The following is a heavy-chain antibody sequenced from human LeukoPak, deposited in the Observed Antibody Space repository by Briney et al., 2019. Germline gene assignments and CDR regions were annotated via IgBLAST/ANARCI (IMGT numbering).Heavy chain of an antibody. CDR1: GFTVSSYA. V-gene: IGHV3-30-3*01. J-gene: IGHJ4*02. Sequence: PGGSLRLSCAASGFTVSSYAMHWVRQAPGKGLEWVAVISYDGSNKYYADSVKGRFTISRDNSKNTLYLQMNSLRAEDTAVYYCARTWWDTRKYYFDYWGQGTLVTVSS. CDR2: ISYDGSNK. D-gene: IGHD2-8*02. CDR3: ARTWWDTRKYYFDY.